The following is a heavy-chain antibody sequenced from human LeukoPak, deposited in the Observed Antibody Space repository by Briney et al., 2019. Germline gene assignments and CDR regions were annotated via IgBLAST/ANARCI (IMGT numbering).Heavy chain of an antibody. V-gene: IGHV4-4*02. CDR2: IYHSGST. J-gene: IGHJ3*02. Sequence: SETLSLTCSVSGGSISSSNWWSWVRQPPGKGLEWIGEIYHSGSTNNNPSLRGRVTISIDKSKDQFSLKLSSVTAADTAVYYCARDLTSYCDSTSRDAFDIWGQGTMVTVSS. D-gene: IGHD3-22*01. CDR3: ARDLTSYCDSTSRDAFDI. CDR1: GGSISSSNW.